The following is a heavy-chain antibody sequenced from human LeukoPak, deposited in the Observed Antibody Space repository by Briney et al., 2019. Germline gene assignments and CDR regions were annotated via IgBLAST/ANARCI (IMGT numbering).Heavy chain of an antibody. CDR1: GGSFSGYY. Sequence: PSETLSLTCAVYGGSFSGYYWSWIRQPPGKGLEWIGEINHSGSTNYNPSLKSRVNISVDTSKNQFSLKLSSVTAADTAVYYCAIRQGYSSSWYGRVYWGQGTLVTVSS. D-gene: IGHD6-13*01. J-gene: IGHJ4*02. CDR2: INHSGST. CDR3: AIRQGYSSSWYGRVY. V-gene: IGHV4-34*01.